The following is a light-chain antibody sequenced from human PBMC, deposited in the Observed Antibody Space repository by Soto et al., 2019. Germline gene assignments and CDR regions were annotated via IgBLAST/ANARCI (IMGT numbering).Light chain of an antibody. J-gene: IGKJ1*01. CDR2: VAS. CDR3: LQNYNHPWT. V-gene: IGKV1-6*02. CDR1: QGIGKD. Sequence: AIQLTQSPSSLSASVGDRVTITCRASQGIGKDLGWYQQKPGKAPKLLIYVASSVQSGVPSRFSGSRSGPDFTLTISSLQPDDFATYFCLQNYNHPWTFGQGTKVEI.